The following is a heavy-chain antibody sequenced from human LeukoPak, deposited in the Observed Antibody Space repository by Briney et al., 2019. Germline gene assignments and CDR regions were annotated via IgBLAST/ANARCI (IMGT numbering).Heavy chain of an antibody. CDR1: GGSISSYY. CDR2: IYTSGST. D-gene: IGHD6-13*01. Sequence: SETLSLTCTVSGGSISSYYWSWIRQPAGKGLEWIGRIYTSGSTNYNPSLKSRVTMSVDTSKNQFSLKLSSVTAADTAVYYCARDLYSSSWYRVPFYWGQGTLVTVSS. CDR3: ARDLYSSSWYRVPFY. J-gene: IGHJ4*02. V-gene: IGHV4-4*07.